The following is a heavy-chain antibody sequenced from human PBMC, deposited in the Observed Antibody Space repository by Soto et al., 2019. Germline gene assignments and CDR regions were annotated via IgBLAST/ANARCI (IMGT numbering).Heavy chain of an antibody. CDR1: GYIFTTYS. J-gene: IGHJ5*02. D-gene: IGHD3-3*01. V-gene: IGHV1-18*01. Sequence: QDQLVQSGTEVKKPGASVKVSCKASGYIFTTYSIAWVRQAPGQVLEWKGWNSAYNGNTNYAQKFQGRDTMTTDTSMNTAYMERRGLRSEGTAVYFCAREAYGVLSSWFDPWGQGTLVSVPS. CDR3: AREAYGVLSSWFDP. CDR2: NSAYNGNT.